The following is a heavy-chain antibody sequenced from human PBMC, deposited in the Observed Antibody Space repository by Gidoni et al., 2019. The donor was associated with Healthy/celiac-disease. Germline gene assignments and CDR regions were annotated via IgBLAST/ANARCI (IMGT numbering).Heavy chain of an antibody. CDR1: GGSISSSNW. D-gene: IGHD6-13*01. J-gene: IGHJ4*02. CDR2: IYHSGST. V-gene: IGHV4-4*02. CDR3: ARDAGIAAAGMGY. Sequence: HVQLQESGPGLVNPAGTLSPHSAVSGGSISSSNWWSWVRQPPGKGLEWIGEIYHSGSTNYNPSLKSRVTISVDNSKIQFSLKLSSVTAADTAVYYCARDAGIAAAGMGYWGQGTLVTVSS.